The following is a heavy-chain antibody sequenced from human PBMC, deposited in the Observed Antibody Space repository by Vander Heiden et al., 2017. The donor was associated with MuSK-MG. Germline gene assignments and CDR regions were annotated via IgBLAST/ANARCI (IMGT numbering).Heavy chain of an antibody. CDR2: ISSSSSYI. CDR3: ASPRAPDFDY. CDR1: GYTFSSYS. V-gene: IGHV3-21*01. J-gene: IGHJ4*02. Sequence: EVQLVESGGGLVKPGGSLRLSCAASGYTFSSYSMNGVRQAPGKGLEWVSSISSSSSYIYYADSVKGRFTISRDNAKNSLYLQMNSLRAEDTAVYYCASPRAPDFDYWGQGTLVTVSS.